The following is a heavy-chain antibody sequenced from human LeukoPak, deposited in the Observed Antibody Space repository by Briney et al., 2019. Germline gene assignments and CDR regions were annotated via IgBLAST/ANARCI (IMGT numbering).Heavy chain of an antibody. CDR3: ARRAMVRGVMNAFDI. Sequence: GGSPRLSCAASGFTFSDYYMSWIRQAPGKGLEWVSYISSSSSYTNYADSVKGRFTISRDNAKNSLYLQMNSLRAEDTAVYYCARRAMVRGVMNAFDIWGQGTMVTVSS. V-gene: IGHV3-11*06. D-gene: IGHD3-10*01. J-gene: IGHJ3*02. CDR2: ISSSSSYT. CDR1: GFTFSDYY.